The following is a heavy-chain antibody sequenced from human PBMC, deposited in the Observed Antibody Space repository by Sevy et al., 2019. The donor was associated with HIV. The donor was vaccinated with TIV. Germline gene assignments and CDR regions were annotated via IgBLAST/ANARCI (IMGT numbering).Heavy chain of an antibody. CDR1: GFTFSYYT. V-gene: IGHV3-21*01. D-gene: IGHD3-22*01. CDR3: ARSLDYYDSSGANDY. Sequence: GGSLRLSCAASGFTFSYYTMKWVRQTPGKGLELVSSISSGSSYISYGESVKGRFTISRDNAKNSLFLQMNSLRAEDTAVYYCARSLDYYDSSGANDYWGQGTLVTVSS. CDR2: ISSGSSYI. J-gene: IGHJ4*02.